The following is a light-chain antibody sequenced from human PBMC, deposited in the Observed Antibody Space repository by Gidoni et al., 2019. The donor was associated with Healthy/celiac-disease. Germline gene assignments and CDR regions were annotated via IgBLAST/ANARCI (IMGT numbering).Light chain of an antibody. V-gene: IGKV1-9*01. CDR1: QGISSY. J-gene: IGKJ2*03. CDR3: QQLNSYPYS. Sequence: DIQLTQSPSFLSASVGDRVTITCRASQGISSYLAWYQQKPGKAPKLLIYAASTLQSGVPSGFSGSGSGTEFTLTISSLQPEDFATYYCQQLNSYPYSFGQXTKLEIK. CDR2: AAS.